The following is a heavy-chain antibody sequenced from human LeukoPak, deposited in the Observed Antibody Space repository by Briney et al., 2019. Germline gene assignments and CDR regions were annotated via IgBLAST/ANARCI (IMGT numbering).Heavy chain of an antibody. CDR3: VQDWAWGAFGY. CDR2: ITPDAGRT. J-gene: IGHJ4*02. V-gene: IGHV3-23*01. CDR1: GFTFSSYG. D-gene: IGHD7-27*01. Sequence: GGSLRLSCAASGFTFSSYGMSWVRQAPGKGLEWVSGITPDAGRTYYADSVKGRFTIYRDNSKNTVYLQMNSLGAEDTAVYYCVQDWAWGAFGYWGQGTLVTVSS.